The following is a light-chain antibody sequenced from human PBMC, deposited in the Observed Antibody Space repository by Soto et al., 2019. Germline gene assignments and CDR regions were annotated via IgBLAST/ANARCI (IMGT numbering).Light chain of an antibody. J-gene: IGLJ2*01. CDR2: EVI. Sequence: QSALTQPPSASGSPGQSVTISCTGSSSDVGGYEYVSWYQQQPGKAPKLIIYEVIKRPSGVPDRFSGSKSGNTASLTVSGLQAEDEADYYCSSYAGSNDIPVLFGVGTTLPVL. CDR3: SSYAGSNDIPVL. CDR1: SSDVGGYEY. V-gene: IGLV2-8*01.